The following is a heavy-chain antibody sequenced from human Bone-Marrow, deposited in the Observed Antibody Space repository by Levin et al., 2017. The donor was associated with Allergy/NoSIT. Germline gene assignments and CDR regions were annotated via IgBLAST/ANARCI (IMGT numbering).Heavy chain of an antibody. V-gene: IGHV3-23*01. CDR3: AKDFLTADPLGLEY. D-gene: IGHD2/OR15-2a*01. J-gene: IGHJ4*02. CDR1: GFTFEKYA. CDR2: ISGSGGTT. Sequence: GESLKISCTVSGFTFEKYAMNWVRQARGKGLEWVSAISGSGGTTYYSDSVRGRFTISRDNFKNTVYLQMNSLTGEDTAIYYCAKDFLTADPLGLEYWGQGTPVTVSS.